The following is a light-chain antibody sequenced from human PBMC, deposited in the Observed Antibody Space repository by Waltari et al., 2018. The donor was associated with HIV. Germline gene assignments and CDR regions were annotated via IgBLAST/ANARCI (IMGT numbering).Light chain of an antibody. CDR3: QQYYSYPQT. CDR2: ASS. Sequence: AIRMTQSPSSLSASTGDRVTISCRASQDIGTYVAWYQHKTGNAPELLMFASSTLQSGLPSRFIGSGSGTDFTLTITCLQSEDFATYYCQQYYSYPQTFGQGTKLEIK. CDR1: QDIGTY. J-gene: IGKJ2*01. V-gene: IGKV1-8*01.